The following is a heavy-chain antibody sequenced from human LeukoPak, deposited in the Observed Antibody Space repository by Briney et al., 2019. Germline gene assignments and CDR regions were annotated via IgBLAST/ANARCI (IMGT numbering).Heavy chain of an antibody. V-gene: IGHV3-7*03. Sequence: GGSLRLSCAASGFTFSSYGMHWVRQVPGRGPEWVANVNRDGSETYYLDSVKGRSTISKDNAKNSLYLQMNSLRAEDTALYHCARNNGMDVWGQGTTVIVSS. CDR1: GFTFSSYG. CDR3: ARNNGMDV. J-gene: IGHJ6*02. CDR2: VNRDGSET.